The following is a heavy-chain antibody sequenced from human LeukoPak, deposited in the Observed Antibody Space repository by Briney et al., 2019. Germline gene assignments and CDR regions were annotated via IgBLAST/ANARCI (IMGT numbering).Heavy chain of an antibody. Sequence: SETLSLTCTVSGGSISSSYYYWGWIRQPPGKGLEWIGEINHSGSTNYNPSLKSRVTISVDTSKNQFSLKLSSVTAADTAVYYCARRRRQWLIEINFFDYWGQGTLVTVSS. CDR1: GGSISSSYYY. V-gene: IGHV4-39*07. D-gene: IGHD6-19*01. CDR2: INHSGST. CDR3: ARRRRQWLIEINFFDY. J-gene: IGHJ4*02.